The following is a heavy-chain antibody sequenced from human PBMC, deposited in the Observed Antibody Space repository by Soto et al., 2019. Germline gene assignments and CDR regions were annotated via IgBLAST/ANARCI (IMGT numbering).Heavy chain of an antibody. V-gene: IGHV3-74*01. CDR3: ASLDGLYSSGDLDY. J-gene: IGHJ4*02. D-gene: IGHD6-19*01. Sequence: EVQLVESGGGLVQPGGSLRLSCAASGFTFSSYWMHWVRQAPGKGLVWVSRINSDGSSTSYADSVKGRFTISRDNAKNTLYLQMNSLRAEDTAMYYCASLDGLYSSGDLDYWGQGTLVTVSS. CDR1: GFTFSSYW. CDR2: INSDGSST.